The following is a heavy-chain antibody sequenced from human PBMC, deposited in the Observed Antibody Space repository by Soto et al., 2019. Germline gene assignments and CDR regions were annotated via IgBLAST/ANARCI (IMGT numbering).Heavy chain of an antibody. CDR3: AKGYDFWSGSFDY. J-gene: IGHJ4*02. CDR2: ISWNSGSI. CDR1: GFTFDDYA. D-gene: IGHD3-3*01. V-gene: IGHV3-9*01. Sequence: EVQLVESGGGLVQPGRSLRLSCAASGFTFDDYAMHWVRQAPGKGLEWVSGISWNSGSIGYADSVKGRFTISRDNAKNYLYLQMNSLRAEDTALYYCAKGYDFWSGSFDYWGQGTLVTVSS.